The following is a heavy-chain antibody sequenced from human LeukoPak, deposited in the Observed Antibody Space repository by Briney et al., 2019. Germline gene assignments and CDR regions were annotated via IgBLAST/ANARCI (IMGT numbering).Heavy chain of an antibody. D-gene: IGHD1-26*01. CDR1: GYTFTSYY. CDR3: ARAPGRGVVGDY. Sequence: ASVKVSCKASGYTFTSYYIHWVRQAPGQGLEYMGIINPSGGSTTYAQKFQGRVTMTRDMSTSTAYMELSSLRSEDTAVFYCARAPGRGVVGDYWGQGTLVTVSS. V-gene: IGHV1-46*01. CDR2: INPSGGST. J-gene: IGHJ4*02.